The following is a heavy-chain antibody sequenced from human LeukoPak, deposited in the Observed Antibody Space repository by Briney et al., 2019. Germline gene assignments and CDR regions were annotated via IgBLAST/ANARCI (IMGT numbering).Heavy chain of an antibody. CDR3: VTESAWLFDY. CDR2: ISPNADIM. D-gene: IGHD5-12*01. Sequence: GGSLRLSCVAGGFTFSDRYMSWIRQAPGKGMEWVAYISPNADIMHYADSVKGRFTISRDNAKNALFLQVNSLRDEDTALYHCVTESAWLFDYWGQGTLVTVSS. CDR1: GFTFSDRY. V-gene: IGHV3-11*04. J-gene: IGHJ4*02.